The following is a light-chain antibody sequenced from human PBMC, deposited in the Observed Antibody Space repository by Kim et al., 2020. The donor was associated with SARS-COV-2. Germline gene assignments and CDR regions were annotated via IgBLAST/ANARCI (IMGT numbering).Light chain of an antibody. Sequence: EIVMTQSPATLSVSPGERATLSCRASQSVSSNIAWYQQKPGPAPRLLIYGAAIRATGIPARFSGSGSGTEFTLTISILQSEDFAVYYCQQYNNWPPLTFGGGTKVDIK. V-gene: IGKV3D-15*03. J-gene: IGKJ4*01. CDR3: QQYNNWPPLT. CDR1: QSVSSN. CDR2: GAA.